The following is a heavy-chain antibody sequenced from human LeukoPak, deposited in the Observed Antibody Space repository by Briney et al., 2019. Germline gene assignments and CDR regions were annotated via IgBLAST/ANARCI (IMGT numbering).Heavy chain of an antibody. CDR2: IYSGGST. V-gene: IGHV3-53*01. D-gene: IGHD1-26*01. Sequence: PGGSLRLSCAASGFTVSSNYMSWVRQAPGKGLEWVSVIYSGGSTYYADSVKGRFTISRDNSKNTLYLQMNSLRAEDTAVYYCAKTGDSGSWITGDYFDYWGQGTLVTVSS. J-gene: IGHJ4*02. CDR3: AKTGDSGSWITGDYFDY. CDR1: GFTVSSNY.